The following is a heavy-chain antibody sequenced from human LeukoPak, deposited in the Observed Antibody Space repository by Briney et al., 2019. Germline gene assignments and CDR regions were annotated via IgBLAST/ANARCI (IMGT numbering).Heavy chain of an antibody. V-gene: IGHV3-48*04. CDR3: ARDRGGSYSAIDY. CDR1: GFTFSSYS. CDR2: ISSSSSTI. Sequence: GGSLRLSCAASGFTFSSYSMNWVRQAPGKGLVWVSFISSSSSTINYADSVKGRFTISRDNAKNSLYLQMNSLRAEDTAVYYCARDRGGSYSAIDYWGQGTLVTVSS. J-gene: IGHJ4*02. D-gene: IGHD1-26*01.